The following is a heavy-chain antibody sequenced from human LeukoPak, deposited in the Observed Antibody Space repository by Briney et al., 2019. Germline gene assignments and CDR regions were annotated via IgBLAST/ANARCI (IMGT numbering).Heavy chain of an antibody. CDR3: AKVGPLKADLPSIAAAGRDYAFDI. J-gene: IGHJ3*02. CDR1: GFTFSSYA. V-gene: IGHV3-23*01. Sequence: TGGSLRLSCAASGFTFSSYAMSWVRQAPGKGLEWVSAISGSGGSTYYADSVKGRFTISRDNSKNTLYLQMNSLRAEDTAVYYCAKVGPLKADLPSIAAAGRDYAFDIWGQGTMVTVSS. CDR2: ISGSGGST. D-gene: IGHD6-13*01.